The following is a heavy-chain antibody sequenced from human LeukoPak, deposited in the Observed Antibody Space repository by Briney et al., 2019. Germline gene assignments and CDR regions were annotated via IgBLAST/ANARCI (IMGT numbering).Heavy chain of an antibody. CDR1: GFTFSDYY. V-gene: IGHV3-11*04. Sequence: GGSLRLSCAASGFTFSDYYMSWIRQAPGKGLEWSSYISGSGNTIYYADSVKGRFTISRDNAKNSLYLQMNSLRVEDTALYYCARERLWSRDGYNPFWGQGTLVTVSS. CDR3: ARERLWSRDGYNPF. J-gene: IGHJ4*02. CDR2: ISGSGNTI. D-gene: IGHD5-24*01.